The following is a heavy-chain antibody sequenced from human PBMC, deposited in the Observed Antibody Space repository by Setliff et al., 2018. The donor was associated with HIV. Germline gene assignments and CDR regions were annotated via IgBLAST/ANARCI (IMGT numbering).Heavy chain of an antibody. CDR3: ARDPWVRGVIMAPDY. CDR1: GDSISSYY. J-gene: IGHJ4*02. CDR2: VYYSGST. Sequence: KSSETLSLTCTVSGDSISSYYWSWIRQPPGKGLEWIGYVYYSGSTYYNTSLKSRVTISVDTSKNQFSLKLSSVTAADTAVYYCARDPWVRGVIMAPDYWGQGTLVTVSS. D-gene: IGHD3-10*01. V-gene: IGHV4-59*12.